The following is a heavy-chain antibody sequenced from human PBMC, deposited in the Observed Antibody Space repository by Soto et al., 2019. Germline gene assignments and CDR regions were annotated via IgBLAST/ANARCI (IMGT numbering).Heavy chain of an antibody. Sequence: PGGSLRLSCASSGFTFINAWMSWVRQGPGKGLEWVGRIKSKTDGGTTDYAAPVKGRFTVSRDDSKNILYLQMNSLKTEDTAVYYCSTGGKYYGMDVWGQGTTVTASS. V-gene: IGHV3-15*01. J-gene: IGHJ6*02. CDR3: STGGKYYGMDV. CDR1: GFTFINAW. CDR2: IKSKTDGGTT. D-gene: IGHD1-26*01.